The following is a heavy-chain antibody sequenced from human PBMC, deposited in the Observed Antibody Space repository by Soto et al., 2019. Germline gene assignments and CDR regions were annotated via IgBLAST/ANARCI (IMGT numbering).Heavy chain of an antibody. CDR3: AKDSRSGIAAAGRGNYFDY. Sequence: PGGSLRLSCAASGFTFDDYAMHWVRQAPGKGLEWVSGISWNSGSIGYADSVKGRFTISRDNAKNSLYLQMNSLRAEDTALYYCAKDSRSGIAAAGRGNYFDYWGQGTLVTVSS. D-gene: IGHD6-13*01. J-gene: IGHJ4*02. CDR2: ISWNSGSI. V-gene: IGHV3-9*01. CDR1: GFTFDDYA.